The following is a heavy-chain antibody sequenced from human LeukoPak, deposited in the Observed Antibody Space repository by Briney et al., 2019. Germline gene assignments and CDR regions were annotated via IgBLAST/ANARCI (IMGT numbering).Heavy chain of an antibody. CDR2: INPNSGGT. J-gene: IGHJ3*02. D-gene: IGHD3-22*01. CDR1: GHTFTGYY. CDR3: ARPRFRRYYYDSSGYYYGDAFDI. Sequence: ASVKVSCKASGHTFTGYYMHWVRQAPGQGLEWMGWINPNSGGTNYAQKFQGRVTMTRDTSISTAYMELSRLRSDDTAVYYCARPRFRRYYYDSSGYYYGDAFDIWGQGTMVTVSS. V-gene: IGHV1-2*02.